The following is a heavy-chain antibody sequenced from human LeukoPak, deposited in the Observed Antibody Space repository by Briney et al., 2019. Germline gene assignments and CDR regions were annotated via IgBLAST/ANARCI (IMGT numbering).Heavy chain of an antibody. D-gene: IGHD1-1*01. Sequence: GGSLRLSCAASAMHWVRQAPGKGLEWVSAINWNSGNIGYADSVKGRFTISTDNAKNPLYLQMNSLRAEDMALYYCAKGSSAWNEVFHFDYWGQGTLVTVSS. CDR1: A. V-gene: IGHV3-9*03. CDR3: AKGSSAWNEVFHFDY. CDR2: INWNSGNI. J-gene: IGHJ4*02.